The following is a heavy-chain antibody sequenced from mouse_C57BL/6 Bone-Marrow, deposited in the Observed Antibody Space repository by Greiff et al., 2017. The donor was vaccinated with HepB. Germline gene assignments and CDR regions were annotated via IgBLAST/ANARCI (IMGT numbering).Heavy chain of an antibody. V-gene: IGHV2-5*01. CDR2: IWRGGST. CDR3: ATPYYYGSSLIVTTVNRDAMDY. J-gene: IGHJ4*01. CDR1: GFSLTSYG. D-gene: IGHD1-1*01. Sequence: QVQLQQSEPGLVQPSQSLSITCTVSGFSLTSYGVHWVRQSPGKGLEWLGVIWRGGSTDYNAAFMSRLSITKDNSKSQVFFKMNSLQADDTAIYYCATPYYYGSSLIVTTVNRDAMDYWGQGTSVTVSS.